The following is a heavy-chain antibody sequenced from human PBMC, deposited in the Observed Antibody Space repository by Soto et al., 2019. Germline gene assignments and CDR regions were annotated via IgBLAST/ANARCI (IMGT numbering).Heavy chain of an antibody. CDR3: AHRSSRGGYYFDY. Sequence: QITLKESGPTLVKPTQTLTLTCTFSGFSLSTSGVGVGWIRQPPGKALEWLALIYWDDDKLYRPSLKTRLTXTXDXXKNQVVLTTTNMDPVDTGTFDCAHRSSRGGYYFDYWGQGTLVTVSS. CDR2: IYWDDDK. D-gene: IGHD3-16*01. CDR1: GFSLSTSGVG. V-gene: IGHV2-5*02. J-gene: IGHJ4*02.